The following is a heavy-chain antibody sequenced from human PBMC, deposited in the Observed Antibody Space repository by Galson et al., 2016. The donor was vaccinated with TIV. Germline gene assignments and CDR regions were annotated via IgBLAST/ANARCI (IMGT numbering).Heavy chain of an antibody. Sequence: GSLRLSCAASGFTFSTYAMTWVRQVPGKGLEWVSSISDSGDSTYYADSVKGRFTISRDNSKNTLYLQMNSLRAEDTAIYYCAKGPLIVVELDSWGQGTLVTVSS. CDR2: ISDSGDST. J-gene: IGHJ4*02. CDR3: AKGPLIVVELDS. V-gene: IGHV3-23*01. CDR1: GFTFSTYA. D-gene: IGHD3-22*01.